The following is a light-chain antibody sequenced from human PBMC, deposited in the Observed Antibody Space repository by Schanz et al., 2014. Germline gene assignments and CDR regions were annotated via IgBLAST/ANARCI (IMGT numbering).Light chain of an antibody. Sequence: IQLTQSPSSLSASVGDRVTITCRASQGISSYLAWYQQKPGKAPKLLIYAASTLQSGVPSRFSGSGSGTDFTLTISSLQPEDFATYYCQQRYSTTITFGGGTRVEIK. CDR1: QGISSY. V-gene: IGKV1-9*01. CDR2: AAS. CDR3: QQRYSTTIT. J-gene: IGKJ4*01.